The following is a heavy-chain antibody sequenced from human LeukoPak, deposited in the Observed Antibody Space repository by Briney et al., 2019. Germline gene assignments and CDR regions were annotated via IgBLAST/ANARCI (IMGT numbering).Heavy chain of an antibody. D-gene: IGHD3-22*01. CDR1: GLTFRSYS. V-gene: IGHV3-21*01. J-gene: IGHJ4*02. CDR2: ISSSSSYI. CDR3: ARFGSGYYQFDY. Sequence: PGGSLRLSCAASGLTFRSYSMNWVRQAPGKGLEWVSSISSSSSYIYYADSVKGRFTISRDNAKNSLYLQMNSLRAEDTAVYYCARFGSGYYQFDYWGQGTLVTVSS.